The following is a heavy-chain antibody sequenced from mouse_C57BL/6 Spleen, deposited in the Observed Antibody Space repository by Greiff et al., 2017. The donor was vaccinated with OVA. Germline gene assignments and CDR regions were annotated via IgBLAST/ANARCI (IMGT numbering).Heavy chain of an antibody. CDR2: IYPGDGDT. D-gene: IGHD1-1*01. V-gene: IGHV1-82*01. CDR1: GYAFSSSW. J-gene: IGHJ2*01. Sequence: VQLQQSGPELVKPGASVKISCKASGYAFSSSWMNWVKQRPGKGLEWIGRIYPGDGDTNYNGKFKGKATLTADKSSSTAYMQLSSLTSEDSAVYCCARHGSSHFDYWGQGTTLTVSS. CDR3: ARHGSSHFDY.